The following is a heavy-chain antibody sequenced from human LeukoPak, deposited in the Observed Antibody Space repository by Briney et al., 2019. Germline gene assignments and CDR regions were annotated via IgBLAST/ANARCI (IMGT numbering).Heavy chain of an antibody. CDR2: INHSGST. D-gene: IGHD3-9*01. CDR3: AREYYDILTIPFDY. V-gene: IGHV4-34*01. Sequence: PSETLSLTCAVYGGSFSGYFWSWIRQPPGKGLEWIGEINHSGSTNYSPSLKSRVTISVDTSKNQFSLKLSSVTAADTAVYYCAREYYDILTIPFDYWGQGTLVTVSS. J-gene: IGHJ4*02. CDR1: GGSFSGYF.